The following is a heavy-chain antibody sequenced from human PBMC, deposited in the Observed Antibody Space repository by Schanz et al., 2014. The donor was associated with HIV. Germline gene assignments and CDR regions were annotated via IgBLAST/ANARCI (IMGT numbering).Heavy chain of an antibody. CDR2: INQDGSEK. CDR3: VKGYSYDSDDFDY. D-gene: IGHD3-22*01. Sequence: QLVESGGGPVKPGGSLRLSCAASGFTFSSYAMHWVRQAPGKGLEWLANINQDGSEKYYVDSVKGRFTISRDNAKNSLYLQMSSLRSGDTAMYYCVKGYSYDSDDFDYWGRGIMVTVSS. V-gene: IGHV3-7*03. CDR1: GFTFSSYA. J-gene: IGHJ4*02.